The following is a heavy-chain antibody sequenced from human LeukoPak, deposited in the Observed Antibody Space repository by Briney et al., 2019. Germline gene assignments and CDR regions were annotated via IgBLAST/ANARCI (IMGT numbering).Heavy chain of an antibody. CDR1: GFTFTSYA. Sequence: GGSLRLSCAASGFTFTSYAMHWVRQAPGQRLEWMGWINAGNGNTKYSQKFQGRVTITRDTSASTAYMELSSLRSEDTAVYYCASPRSSSWGDYFDYWGQGTLVTVSS. CDR3: ASPRSSSWGDYFDY. V-gene: IGHV1-3*01. J-gene: IGHJ4*02. CDR2: INAGNGNT. D-gene: IGHD6-13*01.